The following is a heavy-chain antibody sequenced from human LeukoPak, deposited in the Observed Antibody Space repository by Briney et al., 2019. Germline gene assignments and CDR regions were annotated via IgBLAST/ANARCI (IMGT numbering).Heavy chain of an antibody. CDR1: GFTFSSYA. CDR3: VRDRIAAAGWFDP. J-gene: IGHJ5*02. Sequence: PGRSLRLSCAASGFTFSSYAMHWVRQAPGKGLEWVAVISYDGSNKYYADSVKGRFTISRDNSKNTLYLQMNSLRAEDTAVYYCVRDRIAAAGWFDPWGQGTLVTVSS. V-gene: IGHV3-30-3*01. D-gene: IGHD6-13*01. CDR2: ISYDGSNK.